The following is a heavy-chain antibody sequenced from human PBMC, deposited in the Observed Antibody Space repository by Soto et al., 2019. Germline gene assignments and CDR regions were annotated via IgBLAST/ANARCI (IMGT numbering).Heavy chain of an antibody. Sequence: PSETLSLTCTVSGGSISSGGYYWSWIRQHPGKGLEWIGYIYYSGSTYYNPSLKSRVTISVDTSKNQFSLKLSSVTAADTAVYYCARAGITIFFWFDPWGQGTLVTVSS. J-gene: IGHJ5*02. CDR1: GGSISSGGYY. V-gene: IGHV4-31*03. CDR2: IYYSGST. D-gene: IGHD3-3*01. CDR3: ARAGITIFFWFDP.